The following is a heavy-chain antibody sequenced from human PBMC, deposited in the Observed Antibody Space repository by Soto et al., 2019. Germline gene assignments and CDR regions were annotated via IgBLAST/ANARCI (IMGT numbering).Heavy chain of an antibody. CDR3: ARDVGTTGTTRKLSLFDP. J-gene: IGHJ5*02. CDR2: IHYSGST. V-gene: IGHV4-31*03. D-gene: IGHD1-1*01. Sequence: SETLSLTCTVSGGSISSGGYYWSWIRQHPGKGLEWIGYIHYSGSTYYNPSLKSRVTISVDTSKNQFSLKLSSVTAADTAVYYCARDVGTTGTTRKLSLFDPWGQGTLVTVSS. CDR1: GGSISSGGYY.